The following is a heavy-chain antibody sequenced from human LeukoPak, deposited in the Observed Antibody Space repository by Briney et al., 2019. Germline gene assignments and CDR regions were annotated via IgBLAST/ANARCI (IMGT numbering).Heavy chain of an antibody. D-gene: IGHD2-15*01. Sequence: GGSLRLSCEATGFGLSTDWMTWVRQAPGKGLEWVANIKQDGIEKCYGDSVKGRFTISRDNSKNTLYLQMNSLRAEDTAVYYCAKDRVGYCSGGSCYSEAYWFDPWGQGTLVTVSS. J-gene: IGHJ5*02. CDR2: IKQDGIEK. CDR1: GFGLSTDW. V-gene: IGHV3-7*01. CDR3: AKDRVGYCSGGSCYSEAYWFDP.